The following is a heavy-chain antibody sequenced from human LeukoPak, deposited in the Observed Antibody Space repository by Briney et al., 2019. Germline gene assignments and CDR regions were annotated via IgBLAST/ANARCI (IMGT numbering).Heavy chain of an antibody. D-gene: IGHD3-10*01. CDR3: AREYGSGSYYNNNWFDP. V-gene: IGHV1-2*02. CDR1: GYTFTGYY. J-gene: IGHJ5*02. Sequence: ASVKVSCKASGYTFTGYYIHWVRQAPGQGLEWMGWINPNSGGTKSAQRFQGRVTMSRDTSTSTAFMELSSLRSDDTAMYYCAREYGSGSYYNNNWFDPWGQGTLVTVSS. CDR2: INPNSGGT.